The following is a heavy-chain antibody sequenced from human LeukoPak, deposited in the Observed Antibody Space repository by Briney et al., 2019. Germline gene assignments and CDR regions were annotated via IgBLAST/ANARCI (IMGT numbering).Heavy chain of an antibody. V-gene: IGHV3-48*01. CDR3: VRDYGYAFDI. J-gene: IGHJ3*02. Sequence: GGSLRLSCAASEFSVGSNYMTWVRQAPGKGLEWLSYINNDSGTIYYADSVKGRFTISRDNAKNSLYLQMNSLRAEDTAVYYCVRDYGYAFDIWGQGTMVTVSS. CDR2: INNDSGTI. CDR1: EFSVGSNY. D-gene: IGHD3-10*01.